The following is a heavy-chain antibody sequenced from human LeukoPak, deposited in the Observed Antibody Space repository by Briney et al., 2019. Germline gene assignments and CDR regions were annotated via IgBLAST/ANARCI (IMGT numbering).Heavy chain of an antibody. CDR2: ISASSSFI. CDR3: ARGYCSRTSCEDFDY. Sequence: GGSLRLSRAASGFTFCHYSMNWVRQAPGKGLEWVSSISASSSFIYYADSLKGRFTISRDNAKNSLYLQMNSLRAEDTAVFYCARGYCSRTSCEDFDYWGQGTLVTVSS. J-gene: IGHJ4*02. D-gene: IGHD2-2*01. V-gene: IGHV3-21*01. CDR1: GFTFCHYS.